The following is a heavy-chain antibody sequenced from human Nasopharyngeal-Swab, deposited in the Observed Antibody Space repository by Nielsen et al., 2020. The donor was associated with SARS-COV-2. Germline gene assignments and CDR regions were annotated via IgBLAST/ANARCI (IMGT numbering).Heavy chain of an antibody. Sequence: WIRQSPSRGLEWLGRTHYRSKWYNDYAESVKSRVTISPDTSKNQVSLQLNSVTPEDTGVYYCARGDWGHFDYWGQGTLVTVSS. J-gene: IGHJ4*02. V-gene: IGHV6-1*01. CDR3: ARGDWGHFDY. CDR2: THYRSKWYN. D-gene: IGHD7-27*01.